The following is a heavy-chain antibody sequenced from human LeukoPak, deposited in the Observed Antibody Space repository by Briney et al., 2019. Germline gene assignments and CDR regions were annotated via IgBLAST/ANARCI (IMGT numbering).Heavy chain of an antibody. J-gene: IGHJ3*02. V-gene: IGHV4-59*01. Sequence: SETLSLTCIVSSGFISSYYWSWIRQTPGKGLEWIAFINYSGRIKYNPSLQSRVSISLDTSKNHSSLQLRSVMAADTAVYYCARLVDYDNSGDPDIFDIWGQGTIVSIS. CDR2: INYSGRI. CDR1: SGFISSYY. D-gene: IGHD3-22*01. CDR3: ARLVDYDNSGDPDIFDI.